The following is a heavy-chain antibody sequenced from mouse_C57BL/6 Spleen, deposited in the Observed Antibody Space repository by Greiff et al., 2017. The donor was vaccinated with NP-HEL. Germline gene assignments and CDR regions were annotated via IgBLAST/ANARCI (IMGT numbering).Heavy chain of an antibody. Sequence: EVKLVESGGGLVKPGGSLKLSCAASGFTFSSYAMSWVRQTPEKRPEWVATICDGGSYTYYPDNVKGRCTISSDNAKNNLYLQMSHLKSEDTAMYYCARDRLYAMDYWGQGTSVTVSS. CDR2: ICDGGSYT. CDR3: ARDRLYAMDY. CDR1: GFTFSSYA. J-gene: IGHJ4*01. V-gene: IGHV5-4*01.